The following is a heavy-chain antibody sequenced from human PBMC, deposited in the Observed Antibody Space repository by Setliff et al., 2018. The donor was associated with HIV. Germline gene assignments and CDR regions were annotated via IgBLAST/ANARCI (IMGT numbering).Heavy chain of an antibody. D-gene: IGHD1-1*01. CDR1: GASISSYY. CDR3: SNWNTTIDADS. J-gene: IGHJ4*02. CDR2: ITPSGAT. Sequence: SETLSLTCSVSGASISSYYWSWIRQPPGKGLEWIGYITPSGATNYLPSLKSRVTMSLDTSKNQFSLKLTSVTAADTALYYCSNWNTTIDADSWGQGTLVTVSS. V-gene: IGHV4-59*04.